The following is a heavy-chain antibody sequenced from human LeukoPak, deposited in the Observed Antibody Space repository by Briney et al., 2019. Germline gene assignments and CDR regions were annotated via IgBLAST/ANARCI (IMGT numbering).Heavy chain of an antibody. J-gene: IGHJ5*02. CDR2: IYHSGST. CDR3: ARDGGSDLKSGWFDP. V-gene: IGHV4-30-2*01. D-gene: IGHD3-10*01. CDR1: GGSISSGGYS. Sequence: SETLSLTCAVSGGSISSGGYSWSWIRQPPGKGLEWIGYIYHSGSTYYNPSLKSRVTISVVRSKNQFSLKLSSVTAADTAVYYYARDGGSDLKSGWFDPWGQGTLVTVSS.